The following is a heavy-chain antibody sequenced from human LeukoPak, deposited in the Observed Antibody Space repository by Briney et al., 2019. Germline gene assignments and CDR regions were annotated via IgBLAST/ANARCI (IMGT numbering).Heavy chain of an antibody. Sequence: GGSLRLSCAASGFTFSNYAMHWVRQAPGKGLEWVAIILFDGSNKYYADSVKGRFTISRDNSKNTLYLQMNSLRAEDTAVYYCAREATVRYCSGGSCLNWFDPWGQGTLVTVSS. J-gene: IGHJ5*02. CDR1: GFTFSNYA. CDR2: ILFDGSNK. V-gene: IGHV3-30*04. D-gene: IGHD2-15*01. CDR3: AREATVRYCSGGSCLNWFDP.